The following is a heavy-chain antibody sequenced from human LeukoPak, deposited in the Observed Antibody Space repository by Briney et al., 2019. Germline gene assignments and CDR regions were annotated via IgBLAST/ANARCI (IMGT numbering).Heavy chain of an antibody. J-gene: IGHJ4*02. CDR1: GISLSNYG. Sequence: SGGSLRLSCVVSGISLSNYGMTWVRQAPGKGLEWVAVISYDGSNKYYADSVKGRFTISRDNSKNTLYLQMNSLRAEDTAVYYCAKDRNTGAGDHWGQGTLVTVSS. D-gene: IGHD4-11*01. CDR2: ISYDGSNK. CDR3: AKDRNTGAGDH. V-gene: IGHV3-30*18.